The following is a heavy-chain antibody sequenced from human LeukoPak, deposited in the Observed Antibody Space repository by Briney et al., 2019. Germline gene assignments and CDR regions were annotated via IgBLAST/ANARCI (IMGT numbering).Heavy chain of an antibody. D-gene: IGHD3-3*01. Sequence: ASVKVSCKVSGYTLTELSMHWVRQAPGKGVEWMGGIDPEDGETIYAQKFQGRVTMTEDTSTDTAYMELSSRRSGDTAVYYCATAGASGSRYDFWSGYYPFDYWGQGTLVTVSS. CDR1: GYTLTELS. CDR3: ATAGASGSRYDFWSGYYPFDY. V-gene: IGHV1-24*01. CDR2: IDPEDGET. J-gene: IGHJ4*02.